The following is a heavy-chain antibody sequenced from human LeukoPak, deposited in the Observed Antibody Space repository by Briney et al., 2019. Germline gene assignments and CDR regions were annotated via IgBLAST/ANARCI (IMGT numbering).Heavy chain of an antibody. CDR3: TKGGTIFDY. J-gene: IGHJ4*02. Sequence: SETLSLTCTVSGGSISSSSYYWGWIRQPPGKGLEWIGSIYYSGSTYYNPSLKSRVTISVDTYKNQFSLKLSSVSAADTAVYYCTKGGTIFDYWGQGTLVTVSS. D-gene: IGHD2-8*01. CDR2: IYYSGST. CDR1: GGSISSSSYY. V-gene: IGHV4-39*07.